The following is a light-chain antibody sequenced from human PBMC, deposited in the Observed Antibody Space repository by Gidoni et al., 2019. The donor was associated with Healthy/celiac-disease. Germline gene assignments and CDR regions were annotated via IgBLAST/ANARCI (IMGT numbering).Light chain of an antibody. J-gene: IGKJ2*01. CDR2: AAS. CDR1: QGISSY. V-gene: IGKV1-9*01. Sequence: IQLTQSPSSLSASVGDRVPITCRASQGISSYLDWYQQKPGKATKLLIYAASTLQSGGPSRFSGSGSGTDFTLTISSLQPEDFATYYCQQLNSYPYTFGQGTKLEIK. CDR3: QQLNSYPYT.